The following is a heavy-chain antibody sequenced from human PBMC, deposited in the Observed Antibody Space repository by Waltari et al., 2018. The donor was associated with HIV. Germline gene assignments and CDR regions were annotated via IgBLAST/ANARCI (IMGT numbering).Heavy chain of an antibody. CDR2: ISGSGQTT. CDR1: GFVFRDFA. J-gene: IGHJ4*02. V-gene: IGHV3-23*01. D-gene: IGHD5-12*01. CDR3: AKGVSVATRTGFDS. Sequence: VQLLESGGGWVQPRGSLRLTCEASGFVFRDFALVWVRQAPGKGLQCVSTISGSGQTTYYAESVEGRFTISRNDSQNTLYLQMHSVRGEDTAVYFCAKGVSVATRTGFDSWGQGTMVIVSS.